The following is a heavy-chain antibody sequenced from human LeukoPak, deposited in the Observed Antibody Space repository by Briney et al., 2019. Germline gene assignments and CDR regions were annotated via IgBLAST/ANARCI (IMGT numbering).Heavy chain of an antibody. CDR2: LDPEDGET. J-gene: IGHJ4*02. D-gene: IGHD3-3*01. CDR1: GYTLTELS. CDR3: ATISYYDFWSGYPGRGYYFDY. Sequence: ASVKVSCKVSGYTLTELSMHWVRQAPGKGLEWMGGLDPEDGETIYAQKFQGRVTMTEDTSTDTAYMELSSLRSEDTAVYYCATISYYDFWSGYPGRGYYFDYWGRGTLVTVSS. V-gene: IGHV1-24*01.